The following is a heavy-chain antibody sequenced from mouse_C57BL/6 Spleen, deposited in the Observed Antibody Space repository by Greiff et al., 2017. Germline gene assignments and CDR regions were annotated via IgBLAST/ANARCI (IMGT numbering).Heavy chain of an antibody. V-gene: IGHV5-6*01. CDR3: ARRHFAY. J-gene: IGHJ3*01. Sequence: VQLKESGGDLVKPGGSLKLSCAASGFTFSSYGMSWVRQTPDKRLEWVATISSGGSYTYYPASVKGRFTISRDNAKNTLYLQMSSLKSEDTAMYCSARRHFAYWGQGTLVTVSA. CDR2: ISSGGSYT. CDR1: GFTFSSYG.